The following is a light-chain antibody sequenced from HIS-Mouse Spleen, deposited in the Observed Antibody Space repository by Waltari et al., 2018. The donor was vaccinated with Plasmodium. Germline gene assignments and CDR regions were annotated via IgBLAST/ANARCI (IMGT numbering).Light chain of an antibody. Sequence: EIVMTQSPANLSVSPGERATPSCRASQSVSSNLAWYQQKPCQAPRLLIYGASTRATGIPARFSGSGSGTEFTLTISSLQSEDFAVYYCQQYNNWSFTFGPGTKVDIK. CDR2: GAS. CDR1: QSVSSN. CDR3: QQYNNWSFT. V-gene: IGKV3-15*01. J-gene: IGKJ3*01.